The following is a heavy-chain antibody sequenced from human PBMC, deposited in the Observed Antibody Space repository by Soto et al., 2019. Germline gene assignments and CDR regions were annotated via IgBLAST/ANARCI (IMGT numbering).Heavy chain of an antibody. J-gene: IGHJ4*02. CDR2: ISYDGSNK. Sequence: QVQLVESGGGLVQPGRSLRLSCAASGFTFSSYGMHWGRQAPGKGLEWVAVISYDGSNKSYADSVKGRFTISRDNSKNTLYLQMNSLRAEDTAVEYCAKGPTSGEYYFDYWGQGTLVTVSS. CDR3: AKGPTSGEYYFDY. V-gene: IGHV3-30*18. CDR1: GFTFSSYG. D-gene: IGHD1-26*01.